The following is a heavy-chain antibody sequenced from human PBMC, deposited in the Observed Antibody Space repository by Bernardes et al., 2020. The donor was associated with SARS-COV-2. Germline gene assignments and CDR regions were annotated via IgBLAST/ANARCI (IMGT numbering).Heavy chain of an antibody. CDR2: ISGSGGTP. J-gene: IGHJ4*02. Sequence: GGSLRLSCAASGFTFTSYAMSWVRQAPGKGLDWVSSISGSGGTPYYADSVEGRFTISRDNSKNTLYLQMNSLRAEDTAVYYCAKQEEVTSLTTFDYWGQGTLVTFSS. CDR1: GFTFTSYA. CDR3: AKQEEVTSLTTFDY. D-gene: IGHD4-17*01. V-gene: IGHV3-23*01.